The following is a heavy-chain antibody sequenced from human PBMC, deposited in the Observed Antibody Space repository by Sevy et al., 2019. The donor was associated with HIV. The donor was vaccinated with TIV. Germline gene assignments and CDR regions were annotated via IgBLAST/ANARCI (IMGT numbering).Heavy chain of an antibody. J-gene: IGHJ3*02. Sequence: GGSLRLSCAASGFTFSTYWMHWVRQAPGKGLVWVSRINSDGSNTNYADSAKGRFTTSRDNAKNTLYLQMNSLRADDTALYYCGREMISMVPGVPDAFDIWGQGTMVTVSS. CDR3: GREMISMVPGVPDAFDI. CDR2: INSDGSNT. D-gene: IGHD3-10*01. CDR1: GFTFSTYW. V-gene: IGHV3-74*01.